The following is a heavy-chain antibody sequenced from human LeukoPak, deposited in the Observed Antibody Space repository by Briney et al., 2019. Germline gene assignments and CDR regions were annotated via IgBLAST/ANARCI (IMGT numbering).Heavy chain of an antibody. CDR2: IWYDGSKK. D-gene: IGHD2-8*02. J-gene: IGHJ4*02. V-gene: IGHV3-33*01. CDR1: GFTFSNYG. Sequence: PGGSLRLSCAASGFTFSNYGMHRVRQAPGKGLEWVAVIWYDGSKKYYADSVKGRFTISRDNSKNTLYLQMDSLRAEDTAVYYCARYNTGSVDYWGQGTLVTVSS. CDR3: ARYNTGSVDY.